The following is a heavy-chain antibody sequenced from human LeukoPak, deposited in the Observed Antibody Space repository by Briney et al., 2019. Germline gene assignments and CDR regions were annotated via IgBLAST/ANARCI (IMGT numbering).Heavy chain of an antibody. J-gene: IGHJ4*02. CDR2: IKQDGSEK. CDR3: ARVRYYSGSSGLDY. V-gene: IGHV3-7*05. Sequence: GGSLRLSCAASGFTFSSYWMSWVRQAPGKGLEWVANIKQDGSEKYYVDSVKGRFTISRDNPKNSLYLQMNSLRAEDTAVYYCARVRYYSGSSGLDYWGQGTLVTVSS. CDR1: GFTFSSYW. D-gene: IGHD3-22*01.